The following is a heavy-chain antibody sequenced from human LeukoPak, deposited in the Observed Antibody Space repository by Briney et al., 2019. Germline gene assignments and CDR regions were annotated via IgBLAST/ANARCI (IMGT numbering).Heavy chain of an antibody. D-gene: IGHD5-24*01. V-gene: IGHV4-30-4*01. Sequence: SQTLSLTCTVSGGPISGGDYYWGWLGQPPGKEMKRFGYIYYSGSTYYNPSLKSRVTISVDTSKNQFSLKLSSVTAADTAVYYCARGAGRWLQSGFDYWGQGTLVTVSS. J-gene: IGHJ4*02. CDR2: IYYSGST. CDR1: GGPISGGDYY. CDR3: ARGAGRWLQSGFDY.